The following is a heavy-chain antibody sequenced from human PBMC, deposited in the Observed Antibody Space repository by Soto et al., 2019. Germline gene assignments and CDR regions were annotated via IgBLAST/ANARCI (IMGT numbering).Heavy chain of an antibody. CDR1: GLSLSTSGEA. J-gene: IGHJ5*02. CDR3: AHYVSASPAGWFDP. D-gene: IGHD3-10*01. CDR2: IYWDDDK. V-gene: IGHV2-5*02. Sequence: QITLKESGPTLVKPTQTLTLTCSFSGLSLSTSGEAVGWIRQPPGKALEWLALIYWDDDKFFNPTLKTRLTITKYTSXNQVVLTLTNMDPVDTATYSCAHYVSASPAGWFDPWGQGVLVTVSS.